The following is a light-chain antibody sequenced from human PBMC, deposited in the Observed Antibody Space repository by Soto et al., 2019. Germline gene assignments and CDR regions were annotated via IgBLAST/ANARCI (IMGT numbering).Light chain of an antibody. CDR3: PQSFTVPNT. Sequence: IEMTQSPSSLSASVGDRVTISCRASQSVSSYLSWHQQKPGKAPKLLIYAASSLQSGVASRFRGSGSGTDFTLTISSLQPEDFATYYCPQSFTVPNTFGQGARPEVK. J-gene: IGKJ5*01. V-gene: IGKV1-39*01. CDR2: AAS. CDR1: QSVSSY.